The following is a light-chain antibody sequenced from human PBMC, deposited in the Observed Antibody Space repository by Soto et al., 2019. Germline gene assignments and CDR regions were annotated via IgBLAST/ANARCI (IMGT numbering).Light chain of an antibody. CDR2: GND. CDR1: SSNIGAGYD. J-gene: IGLJ1*01. V-gene: IGLV1-40*01. CDR3: QSYDSSLSGSGV. Sequence: QSVLTQPPSVSGAPGQSVTISCTGSSSNIGAGYDVHWYQQLPGTAPKLLIYGNDNRPSGVPDRFSGSKSGTSASLAITGLQAEDEADYYCQSYDSSLSGSGVFGTGTKLTVL.